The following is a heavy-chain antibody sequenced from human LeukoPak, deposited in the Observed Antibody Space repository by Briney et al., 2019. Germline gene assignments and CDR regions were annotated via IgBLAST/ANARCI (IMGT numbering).Heavy chain of an antibody. D-gene: IGHD2-2*01. CDR3: ARDSGSSVIAYYYYYMDV. V-gene: IGHV1-46*01. CDR2: INPSGGST. Sequence: ASVKVSCKASGYTFTSYYMHWVRQAPGQGLEWMGIINPSGGSTSYAQKFQGRVTMTRDTSTSTVYMELSSLRSEDTAVYYCARDSGSSVIAYYYYYMDVWGKGTTVTISS. J-gene: IGHJ6*03. CDR1: GYTFTSYY.